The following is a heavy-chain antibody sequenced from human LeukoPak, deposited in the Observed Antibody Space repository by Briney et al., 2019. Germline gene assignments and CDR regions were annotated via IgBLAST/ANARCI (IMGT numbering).Heavy chain of an antibody. CDR1: GYTFTGYY. D-gene: IGHD2-2*01. J-gene: IGHJ4*02. CDR3: ATSRDCSSTSCYANFDY. V-gene: IGHV1-2*04. Sequence: GASVKVSCKASGYTFTGYYMHWVRQAPRQGLEWMGWINPNSGGTNYAQKFQGWVTMTRDTSISTAYMELSRLRSDDTAVYYCATSRDCSSTSCYANFDYWGQGTLVTVSS. CDR2: INPNSGGT.